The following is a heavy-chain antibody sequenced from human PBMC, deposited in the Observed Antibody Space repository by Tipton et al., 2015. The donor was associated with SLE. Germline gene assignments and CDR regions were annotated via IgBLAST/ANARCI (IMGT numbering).Heavy chain of an antibody. CDR1: GFSVSYND. Sequence: SLRLSCEASGFSVSYNDMSWVRQAPGQGPEWVSTIHSGGRTYYADSVKGRFTISRDSSKNTLYLQMNSLRAEDTAVYHCARDRGYYNLRYWCFDLWGRGAQVTVSS. J-gene: IGHJ2*01. CDR2: IHSGGRT. V-gene: IGHV3-66*02. CDR3: ARDRGYYNLRYWCFDL. D-gene: IGHD6-25*01.